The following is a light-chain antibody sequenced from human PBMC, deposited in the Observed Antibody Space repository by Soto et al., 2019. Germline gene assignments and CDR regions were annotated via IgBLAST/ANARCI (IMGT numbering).Light chain of an antibody. V-gene: IGKV1-33*01. CDR2: DAA. CDR1: QDIKNY. Sequence: IQMNQSPSSLSASVGDRITITCQASQDIKNYVIWYQHKPGKAPKLLIYDAASLGTGVSSRFSGSGSGTHVTLAISSLQPEDIATYYCQQFDSVPCTFGQGTKLEIK. J-gene: IGKJ2*02. CDR3: QQFDSVPCT.